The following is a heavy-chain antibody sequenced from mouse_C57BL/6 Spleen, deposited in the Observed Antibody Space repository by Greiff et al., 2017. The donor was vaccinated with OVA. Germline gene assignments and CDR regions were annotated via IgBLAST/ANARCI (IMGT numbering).Heavy chain of an antibody. CDR1: GYTFTSYW. J-gene: IGHJ1*03. V-gene: IGHV1-53*01. CDR3: ARSHYAGSSYWYCDV. Sequence: QVQLQQPGTELVKPGASVKLSCKASGYTFTSYWMHWVKQRPGQGLEWIGNINPSNGGTNYNEKFKSKATLTVDKSPSTAYMQLSSLTSEDSAVYYGARSHYAGSSYWYCDVWGTGTTVTVSS. CDR2: INPSNGGT. D-gene: IGHD1-1*01.